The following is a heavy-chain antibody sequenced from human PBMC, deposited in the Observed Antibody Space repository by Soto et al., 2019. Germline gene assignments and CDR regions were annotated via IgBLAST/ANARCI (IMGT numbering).Heavy chain of an antibody. CDR1: GGSISSGGYS. CDR3: ARIPSP. D-gene: IGHD2-21*01. J-gene: IGHJ5*02. V-gene: IGHV4-30-2*01. Sequence: LQLQESGSGLVKPSQTLSLTCAVSGGSISSGGYSWSWIRQPPGKGLEWIGYIYHSGSTYYNSSLKSRGTISVDRSKNQFSLKLSSVTAADTAVYYCARIPSPWGQGTLVTVSS. CDR2: IYHSGST.